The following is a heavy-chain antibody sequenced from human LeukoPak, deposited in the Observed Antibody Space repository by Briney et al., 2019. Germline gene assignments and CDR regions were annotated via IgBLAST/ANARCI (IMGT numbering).Heavy chain of an antibody. CDR2: IYTTGRT. J-gene: IGHJ3*02. V-gene: IGHV4-4*09. CDR3: AKILGSGVWYGFDI. Sequence: SETLSLTCSVSGGPIGGDYWSWIRQPPWKALEWIGYIYTTGRTNYNPSLKIRVTISVDTSKNQFSLKLNSVTAADTAVYYCAKILGSGVWYGFDIWGQGTMVTVSS. D-gene: IGHD2-21*01. CDR1: GGPIGGDY.